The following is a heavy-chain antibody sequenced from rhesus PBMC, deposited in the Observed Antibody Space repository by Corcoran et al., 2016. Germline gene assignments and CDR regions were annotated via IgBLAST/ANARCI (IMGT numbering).Heavy chain of an antibody. D-gene: IGHD5-24*01. J-gene: IGHJ4*01. CDR3: ARWGRYSGYSYPFVDY. CDR1: GYTFTDYY. CDR2: INPYNGNT. V-gene: IGHV1S2*01. Sequence: QVQLVQSGAEVKKPGSSVKVSCKASGYTFTDYYMHWVRQAPRQGLEWMGWINPYNGNTKNAQKFQGRVTMTRDTSTSTAYMELSSLRSEDTAVYYCARWGRYSGYSYPFVDYWGQGVLVTVSS.